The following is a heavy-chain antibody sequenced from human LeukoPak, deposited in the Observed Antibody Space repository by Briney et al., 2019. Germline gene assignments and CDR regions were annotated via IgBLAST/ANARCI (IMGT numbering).Heavy chain of an antibody. CDR2: ISYDGSNK. CDR1: GXTFSSYA. Sequence: GRSLRLSCAASGXTFSSYAMHWVRQAPGKGLEWVAVISYDGSNKYYADSVKGRFTISRDNSKNTLYLQMNSLRAEDTAVYYCARDERVVGATLDYWGQGTLVTVSS. D-gene: IGHD1-26*01. CDR3: ARDERVVGATLDY. V-gene: IGHV3-30-3*01. J-gene: IGHJ4*02.